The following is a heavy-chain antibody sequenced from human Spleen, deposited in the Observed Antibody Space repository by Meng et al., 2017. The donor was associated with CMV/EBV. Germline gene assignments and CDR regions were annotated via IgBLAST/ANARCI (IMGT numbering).Heavy chain of an antibody. CDR2: IDTRGNSI. J-gene: IGHJ4*02. V-gene: IGHV3-48*03. Sequence: GGSLRLSCVASEFTFSGYEMNWVRQAPGKGLEWISYIDTRGNSIYYADSVKGRLTISRDNAKNSLYLQMNSLRAEDTAVYYCATNTWSGYFTYWGQGALVTVSS. D-gene: IGHD3-3*01. CDR1: EFTFSGYE. CDR3: ATNTWSGYFTY.